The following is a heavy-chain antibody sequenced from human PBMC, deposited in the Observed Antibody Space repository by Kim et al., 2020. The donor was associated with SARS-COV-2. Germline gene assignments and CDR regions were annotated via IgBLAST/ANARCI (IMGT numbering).Heavy chain of an antibody. CDR3: ARVLRGYSYGRNYGMDV. J-gene: IGHJ6*02. D-gene: IGHD5-18*01. V-gene: IGHV4-39*07. Sequence: SETLSLTCTVSGGSISSSSYYWGWIRQPPGKGLEWIGSIYYSGSTYYNPSLKSRVTISVDTSKNQFSLKLSSVTAADTAVYYCARVLRGYSYGRNYGMDVWGQGTTVTVSS. CDR1: GGSISSSSYY. CDR2: IYYSGST.